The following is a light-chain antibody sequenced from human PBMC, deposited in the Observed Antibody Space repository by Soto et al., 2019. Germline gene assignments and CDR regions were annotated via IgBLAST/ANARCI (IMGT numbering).Light chain of an antibody. Sequence: QAVVTQPASVSGSPGQSITISCTGTSSDVDDYNYVSWYQQHPGKAPKLMIYEVSNRPSGVSNRFSGSKSGNTASLTISGLQAEDEAAYYCSSYITSTTLVVFGGGTKLTVL. CDR1: SSDVDDYNY. V-gene: IGLV2-14*01. J-gene: IGLJ2*01. CDR3: SSYITSTTLVV. CDR2: EVS.